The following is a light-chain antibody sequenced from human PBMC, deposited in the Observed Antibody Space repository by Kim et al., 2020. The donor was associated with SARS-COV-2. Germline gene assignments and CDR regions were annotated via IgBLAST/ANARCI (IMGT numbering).Light chain of an antibody. CDR1: QSVGSSY. Sequence: ETVLTQFPGTLSLSPGERATLSCRASQSVGSSYLAWYQQKPGQAPRLLIYGASSRATCIPDMFSGSVSETDSSHTISRLDREDFAVYYCQQYYSAPGTVGRGTELDIK. CDR3: QQYYSAPGT. CDR2: GAS. V-gene: IGKV3-20*01. J-gene: IGKJ2*01.